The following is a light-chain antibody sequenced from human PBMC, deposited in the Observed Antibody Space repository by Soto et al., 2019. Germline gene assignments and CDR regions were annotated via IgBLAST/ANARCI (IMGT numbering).Light chain of an antibody. CDR1: QGFISN. J-gene: IGKJ2*01. V-gene: IGKV3-15*01. CDR2: AAS. Sequence: ELVMTQSPATLSVSPGERVTFSSRASQGFISNLAWSQHIPGQAPRLLIYAASTRATGIPARFSGSGSGTEFTLTISSLQSEDFAVYYCQQYQNWPPMYAFGQGTKLEIK. CDR3: QQYQNWPPMYA.